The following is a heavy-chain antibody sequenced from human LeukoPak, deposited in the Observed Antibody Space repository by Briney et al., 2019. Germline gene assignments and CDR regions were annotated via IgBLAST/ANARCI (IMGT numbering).Heavy chain of an antibody. Sequence: GGSLRLSCAASGFTFSSYAMHWVRQAPGKGLEWAAVISYDGSNKYYADSVKGRFTISRDNSKNTLYLQMNSLRAEDTAVYYCARDPGNSGSYQDYWGQGTLVTVSS. V-gene: IGHV3-30-3*01. CDR2: ISYDGSNK. CDR1: GFTFSSYA. D-gene: IGHD1-26*01. CDR3: ARDPGNSGSYQDY. J-gene: IGHJ4*02.